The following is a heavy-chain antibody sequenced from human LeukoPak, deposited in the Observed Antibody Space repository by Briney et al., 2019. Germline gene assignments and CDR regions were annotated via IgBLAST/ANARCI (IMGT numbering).Heavy chain of an antibody. CDR3: AREYKADAFDI. CDR2: ISAYNGNT. CDR1: GYTFTRYG. J-gene: IGHJ3*02. V-gene: IGHV1-18*01. D-gene: IGHD1-1*01. Sequence: ASVRVCCKASGYTFTRYGISWVRQAPGQGHEWMGRISAYNGNTNEAQKLQGRVTMTTDTSTSTAYMKLRSLRSDDTAVYYCAREYKADAFDIWGQGTMITVSS.